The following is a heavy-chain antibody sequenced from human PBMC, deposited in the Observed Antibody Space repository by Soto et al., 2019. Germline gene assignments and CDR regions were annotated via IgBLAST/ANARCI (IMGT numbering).Heavy chain of an antibody. CDR2: IHSSSRYI. Sequence: EVQLVESGGGQVKPGGSLRLSCAASGFSFSTYSMNWVRQAPGKGLEWVSSIHSSSRYIYYAGSVKGRFTSSRDNAKNSLFLQMSSLRAEDTAVYYCARGSQNFWMREDAFDIWGQGTMVSVSS. CDR3: ARGSQNFWMREDAFDI. D-gene: IGHD3-3*01. CDR1: GFSFSTYS. J-gene: IGHJ3*02. V-gene: IGHV3-21*01.